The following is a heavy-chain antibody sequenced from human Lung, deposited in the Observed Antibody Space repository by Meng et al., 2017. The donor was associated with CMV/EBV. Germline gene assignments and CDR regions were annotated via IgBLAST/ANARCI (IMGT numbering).Heavy chain of an antibody. J-gene: IGHJ4*02. CDR2: IKWNGGRT. CDR3: ARRAYNSGYDY. D-gene: IGHD5-12*01. CDR1: GSTFDDYG. Sequence: GESLKISCAASGSTFDDYGMSWVRQAPGKGLEWVSGIKWNGGRTGYADSVKGRFTISRDNAKNSLYLQMNSLRAEDTALYYCARRAYNSGYDYWGQGTLVTVSS. V-gene: IGHV3-20*04.